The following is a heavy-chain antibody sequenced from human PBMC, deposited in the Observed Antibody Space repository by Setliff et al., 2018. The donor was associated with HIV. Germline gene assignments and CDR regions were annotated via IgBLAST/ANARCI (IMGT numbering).Heavy chain of an antibody. CDR1: GFTFSSYS. D-gene: IGHD5-12*01. Sequence: GGSLRLSCAASGFTFSSYSMNWVRQAPGKGLEWVSYISSSSSTIYYADSVKGRFTISRDNAKNSLYLQLNSLRAEDTAVYYCARDRGYDLDYFDYWGQGTLVTVSS. CDR2: ISSSSSTI. J-gene: IGHJ4*02. V-gene: IGHV3-48*01. CDR3: ARDRGYDLDYFDY.